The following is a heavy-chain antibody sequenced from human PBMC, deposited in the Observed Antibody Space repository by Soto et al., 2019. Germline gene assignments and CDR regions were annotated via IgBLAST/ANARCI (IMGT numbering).Heavy chain of an antibody. Sequence: QVQLQESGPGLVKPSQTLSLTCTVSGGSISSGDYYWSWIRQPPGKGLAWIGYIYYSGSTYYHPSLRHPVMIALDTSKNQLCLKLSSVTAADTAVYYCARACYGSGMWFDPWGPGTLVTVSS. J-gene: IGHJ5*02. V-gene: IGHV4-30-4*01. CDR2: IYYSGST. CDR3: ARACYGSGMWFDP. D-gene: IGHD3-10*01. CDR1: GGSISSGDYY.